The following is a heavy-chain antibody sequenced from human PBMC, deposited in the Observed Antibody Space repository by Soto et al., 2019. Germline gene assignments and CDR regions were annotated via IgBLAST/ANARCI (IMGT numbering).Heavy chain of an antibody. V-gene: IGHV3-74*01. D-gene: IGHD3-10*01. CDR1: GFTFSHCW. CDR3: VRDNFGVDY. Sequence: EVQLVESGGGLVQPGGSLRLSCATSGFTFSHCWMQWVRQAPGKGLVWVSHINSDGSDSTYADFVEGRFTISRDNAKNTLDLQMSSLRAEDTAVYYCVRDNFGVDYWGQGTLVTVSS. J-gene: IGHJ4*02. CDR2: INSDGSDS.